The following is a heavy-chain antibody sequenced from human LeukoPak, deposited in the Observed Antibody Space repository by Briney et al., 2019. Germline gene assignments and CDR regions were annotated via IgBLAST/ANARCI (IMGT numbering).Heavy chain of an antibody. Sequence: GGSLRLSCAASGFTLSSNAMNWVRKPPGKGLEWVSGISGSGGSTDYADSLKGGFTISRDKSKNTLYLLMISLRAEDTAAYYCAIRKQQVVPPRAYPYYYGMDVWGQGTTVTVSS. D-gene: IGHD6-13*01. V-gene: IGHV3-23*01. J-gene: IGHJ6*02. CDR1: GFTLSSNA. CDR3: AIRKQQVVPPRAYPYYYGMDV. CDR2: ISGSGGST.